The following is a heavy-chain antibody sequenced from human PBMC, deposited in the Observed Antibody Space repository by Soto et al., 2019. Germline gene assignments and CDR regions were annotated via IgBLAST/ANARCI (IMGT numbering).Heavy chain of an antibody. Sequence: PSETLSLTCAVSGGSISSSHWWSWVRQPPGEGLEWIGEISLSGSTNYNPSLKSRVSISVDRSKDQFSLNLYSVTAADTAVYYCAREVWVAGLLYYFDFWGQGTLVTVSS. CDR1: GGSISSSHW. V-gene: IGHV4-4*02. D-gene: IGHD6-19*01. J-gene: IGHJ4*02. CDR2: ISLSGST. CDR3: AREVWVAGLLYYFDF.